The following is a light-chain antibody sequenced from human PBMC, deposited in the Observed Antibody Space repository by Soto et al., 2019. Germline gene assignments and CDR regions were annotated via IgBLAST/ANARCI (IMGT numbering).Light chain of an antibody. Sequence: QSVLTQPRSVSGSPGQSVTISCTGTSSDVGGYNYVSWYQQHPGKAPKLMIYDVSKRPSGVPDRFSGSKSGNTASLTISGLQAEDEADYYCCSYAGSYTSPYVFGTGTQVTIL. CDR2: DVS. CDR1: SSDVGGYNY. V-gene: IGLV2-11*01. CDR3: CSYAGSYTSPYV. J-gene: IGLJ1*01.